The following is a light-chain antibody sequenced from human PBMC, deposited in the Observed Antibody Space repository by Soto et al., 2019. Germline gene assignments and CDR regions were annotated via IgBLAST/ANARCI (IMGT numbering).Light chain of an antibody. Sequence: DIVMTQSPDSLTGSLGRRATITFRASQSISSWLAWYQQKPGKAPKLLIYDASTLQSGVPSRYSGSGSGTEFTLTISNLQPDDFATYYCQQYNSYSPWTFGPGTKVDIK. J-gene: IGKJ1*01. CDR2: DAS. V-gene: IGKV1-5*01. CDR3: QQYNSYSPWT. CDR1: QSISSW.